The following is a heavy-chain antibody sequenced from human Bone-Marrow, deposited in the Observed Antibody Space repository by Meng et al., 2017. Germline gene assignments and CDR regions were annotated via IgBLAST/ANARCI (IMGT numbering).Heavy chain of an antibody. CDR2: IYYSGSA. J-gene: IGHJ4*02. V-gene: IGHV4-31*03. CDR1: GGSISSGGYY. CDR3: ARGPSGSYYPSFDY. D-gene: IGHD1-26*01. Sequence: QVQLQESGRGLVKPSQTLSLTCTVSGGSISSGGYYWSWIRQHPGKGLEWIGNIYYSGSAYYNPSLKSRVTISVDTSKNHFSPKLSSVTAADTAVYYCARGPSGSYYPSFDYWGQGTLVTVSS.